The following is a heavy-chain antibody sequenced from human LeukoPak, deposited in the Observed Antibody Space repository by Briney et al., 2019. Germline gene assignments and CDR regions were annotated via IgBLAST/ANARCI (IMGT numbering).Heavy chain of an antibody. V-gene: IGHV3-7*01. CDR3: ARERLGLGFCSPTSCYSSWFDP. CDR2: IKQDGSEK. Sequence: GGSLRLSCAASGFTFSSYWMSWVRQAPGKGLEWAANIKQDGSEKYYVDSVKGRFTISRDNAKNSFYLQMNSLRVEDTAVYYCARERLGLGFCSPTSCYSSWFDPWGQGTLVTVSS. CDR1: GFTFSSYW. D-gene: IGHD2-2*01. J-gene: IGHJ5*02.